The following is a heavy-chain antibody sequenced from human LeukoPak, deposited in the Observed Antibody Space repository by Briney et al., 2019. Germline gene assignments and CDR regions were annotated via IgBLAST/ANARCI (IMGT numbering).Heavy chain of an antibody. CDR2: IYSGGST. D-gene: IGHD4/OR15-4a*01. CDR3: ARVHWYFDF. V-gene: IGHV3-66*01. CDR1: GFTVSSNH. J-gene: IGHJ2*01. Sequence: GGSLRLSCAASGFTVSSNHMSWVRQAPGKGLEWVSVIYSGGSTYYADSVKGRFTISRDNSKNMLYLQMNSLRVEDTAVYYCARVHWYFDFWGRGTLVTVSS.